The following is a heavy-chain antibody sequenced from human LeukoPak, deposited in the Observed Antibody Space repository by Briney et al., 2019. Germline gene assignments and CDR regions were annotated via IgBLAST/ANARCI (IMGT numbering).Heavy chain of an antibody. Sequence: SETLSLTCTVSGGSISSYYWSWIRQPAGKGLEWIGRIYTSGSTNYNPSLKSRVTMSVDTSKNQFSLKLSSVTAADAAVYYCARDPGGYDSSGYYYEENYFDYWGQGTLVTVSS. J-gene: IGHJ4*02. CDR2: IYTSGST. CDR3: ARDPGGYDSSGYYYEENYFDY. D-gene: IGHD3-22*01. CDR1: GGSISSYY. V-gene: IGHV4-4*07.